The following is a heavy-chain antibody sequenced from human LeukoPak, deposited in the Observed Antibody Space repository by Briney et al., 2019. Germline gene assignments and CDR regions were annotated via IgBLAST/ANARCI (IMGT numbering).Heavy chain of an antibody. CDR3: AKDGSYYHFDY. J-gene: IGHJ4*02. D-gene: IGHD1-26*01. CDR2: ISYDGSNK. CDR1: GFTFSSYG. Sequence: HPGRSLRLSCAASGFTFSSYGMHWVRQAPGKGLEWVAVISYDGSNKYYADSVKGRFTISRDNSKNTLYLQMNSLRAEDTAVYYCAKDGSYYHFDYWGQGTLVTVSS. V-gene: IGHV3-30*18.